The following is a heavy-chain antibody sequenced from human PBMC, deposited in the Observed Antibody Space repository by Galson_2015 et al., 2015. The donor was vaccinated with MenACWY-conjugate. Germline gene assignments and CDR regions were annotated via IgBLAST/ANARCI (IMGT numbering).Heavy chain of an antibody. J-gene: IGHJ3*01. CDR1: GLSVSYNY. Sequence: LRLSCSASGLSVSYNYMSWVRQAPGKGLKWVSSMFRDGMSYYADSVRGRVTISRDNFQNMLYLQMNSLRVEDTAVYFCASSEYGDLHRGAFDLWGRGTLVTVSS. D-gene: IGHD4-17*01. CDR2: MFRDGMS. V-gene: IGHV3-53*01. CDR3: ASSEYGDLHRGAFDL.